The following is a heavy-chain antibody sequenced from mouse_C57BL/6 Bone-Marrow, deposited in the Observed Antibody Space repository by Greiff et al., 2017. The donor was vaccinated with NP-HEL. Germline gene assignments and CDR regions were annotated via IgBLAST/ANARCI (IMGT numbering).Heavy chain of an antibody. D-gene: IGHD1-3*01. J-gene: IGHJ1*03. V-gene: IGHV1-81*01. CDR2: IYPRSGNT. CDR3: SQALGWYFDV. CDR1: GYTFTSYG. Sequence: VQLVESGAELARPGASVKLSCKASGYTFTSYGISWVKQRTGQGLEWIGEIYPRSGNTYYNEKFKGKATLTADKSSSTAYMELRSLTSEDSAVYFCSQALGWYFDVWGTGTTVTVSS.